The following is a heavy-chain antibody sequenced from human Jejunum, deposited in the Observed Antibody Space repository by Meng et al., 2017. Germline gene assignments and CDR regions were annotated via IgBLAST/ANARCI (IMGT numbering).Heavy chain of an antibody. V-gene: IGHV4-39*01. D-gene: IGHD6-13*01. J-gene: IGHJ4*02. CDR3: ARLANSSPDY. CDR2: VFYSGTT. Sequence: QLQLQESGPGLVKPSETLSLTCTVSGGPISSRSYYWGWIRQPPGKGLEWIASVFYSGTTYYNPSLQSRVTISIDTSKNQFSMRLTSVTATDTSVYYCARLANSSPDYWGRGTLVTVSS. CDR1: GGPISSRSYY.